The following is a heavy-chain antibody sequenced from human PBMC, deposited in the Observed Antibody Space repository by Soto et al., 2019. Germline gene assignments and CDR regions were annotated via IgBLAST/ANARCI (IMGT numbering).Heavy chain of an antibody. CDR2: IVVGSGNT. CDR1: GFTFTSSA. D-gene: IGHD3-9*01. J-gene: IGHJ4*02. CDR3: AADYDILTGYFSFDY. V-gene: IGHV1-58*01. Sequence: QMPLVQSGPEVKKPGTSVKVSCKASGFTFTSSAVQWVRQARGQRLEWIGWIVVGSGNTNYAQKFQERVTITRDMSTSTAYMELSSLRSEDTAVYYCAADYDILTGYFSFDYWGQGTLVTVSS.